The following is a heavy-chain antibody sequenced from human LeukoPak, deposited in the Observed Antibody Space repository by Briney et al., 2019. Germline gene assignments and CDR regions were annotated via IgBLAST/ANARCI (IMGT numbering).Heavy chain of an antibody. V-gene: IGHV3-30-3*01. D-gene: IGHD5-24*01. CDR2: ISYDGSNK. CDR1: GFTFSNSA. CDR3: AKDRDGYNFPEGFDY. J-gene: IGHJ4*02. Sequence: PGRSLRLSCAASGFTFSNSAIHWVRQAPGKGLEWVAVISYDGSNKHYADSVKGRFTISRDNSKNTLYLQMNSLRAEDTAVYYCAKDRDGYNFPEGFDYWGQGTLVTVSS.